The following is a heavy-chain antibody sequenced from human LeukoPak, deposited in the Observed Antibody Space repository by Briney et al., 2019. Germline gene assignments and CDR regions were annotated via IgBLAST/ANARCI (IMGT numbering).Heavy chain of an antibody. CDR1: GFTVSNNY. Sequence: GGSLRLSCAASGFTVSNNYMSWVRQAPGKGLEWVSVIYSGGSTYYADSVKGRFTISRDTSKNTLSLQMNSLRAEDTAVYYCARDLSNSYSYYYYYGMDVWGQGTTVTVSS. CDR2: IYSGGST. V-gene: IGHV3-53*01. J-gene: IGHJ6*02. D-gene: IGHD2-2*01. CDR3: ARDLSNSYSYYYYYGMDV.